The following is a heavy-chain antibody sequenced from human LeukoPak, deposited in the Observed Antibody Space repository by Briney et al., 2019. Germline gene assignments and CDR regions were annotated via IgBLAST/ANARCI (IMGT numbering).Heavy chain of an antibody. CDR2: IYYSGST. CDR1: GGSISSYY. CDR3: ARGDGVVRPSGLVATMVGAFDI. D-gene: IGHD3-3*01. J-gene: IGHJ3*02. V-gene: IGHV4-59*01. Sequence: PSETLSLTCTVSGGSISSYYRSWIRQPPGKGLEWIGYIYYSGSTTYNPPLKSRVTILIDTTKTHSSLKLSSMPTADTAADYCARGDGVVRPSGLVATMVGAFDIWGEGTMVSVSS.